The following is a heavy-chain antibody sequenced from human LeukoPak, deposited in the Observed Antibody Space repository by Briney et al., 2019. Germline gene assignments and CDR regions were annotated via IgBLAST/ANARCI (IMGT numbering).Heavy chain of an antibody. J-gene: IGHJ5*02. V-gene: IGHV3-30*18. CDR1: GFTFSSYG. CDR2: ISYDGSNK. Sequence: PGRSLRLSCAASGFTFSSYGMHWVRQAPGKGLEWVAVISYDGSNKYYADSVKGRFTISRDNSKNTLYLQMNSLRAEDTAVYYCAKAISSEGFPFDPWGQGTLVTVSS. CDR3: AKAISSEGFPFDP.